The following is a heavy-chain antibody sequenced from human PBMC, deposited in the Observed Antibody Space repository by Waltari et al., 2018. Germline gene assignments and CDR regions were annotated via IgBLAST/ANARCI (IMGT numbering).Heavy chain of an antibody. J-gene: IGHJ4*02. CDR2: ISGSGGST. V-gene: IGHV3-23*01. Sequence: EVQLLESGGGLVQPGGSLRLSCAASGFTFSRYAISWFRQAPGKGLEWVSAISGSGGSTYYADSVKGRFTISRDNSKNTLYLQMNSLRAEDTAVYYCAKDPFIAADFDYWGQGTLVTVSS. CDR1: GFTFSRYA. D-gene: IGHD6-13*01. CDR3: AKDPFIAADFDY.